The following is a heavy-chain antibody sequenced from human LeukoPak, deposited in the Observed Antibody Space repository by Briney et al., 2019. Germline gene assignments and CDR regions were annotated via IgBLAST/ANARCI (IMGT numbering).Heavy chain of an antibody. CDR2: INSDGSWT. V-gene: IGHV3-74*01. J-gene: IGHJ4*02. CDR3: VSFYEAY. CDR1: GNYW. Sequence: GGSLRLSCAASGNYWMHWVRQAPGKGLVWVSHINSDGSWTSYADSVKGRFTISKDNAKNTVYLQMNSLRAEDTAVYYCVSFYEAYWGRGTLVTVSS. D-gene: IGHD2/OR15-2a*01.